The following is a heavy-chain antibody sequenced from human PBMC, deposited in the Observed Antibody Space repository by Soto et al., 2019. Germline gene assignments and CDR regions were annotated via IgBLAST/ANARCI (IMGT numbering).Heavy chain of an antibody. J-gene: IGHJ6*02. CDR3: ARSGQWRGYYYYGMDV. CDR2: INPNSGGT. D-gene: IGHD6-19*01. CDR1: GYTFTGYY. V-gene: IGHV1-2*02. Sequence: QVQLVQSGAEVKKPGASVKVSCKASGYTFTGYYMHWVRQAPGQGLEWMGWINPNSGGTNYAQKFQGRVTMTRDTSISTADMELSRLRSDDTAVYYCARSGQWRGYYYYGMDVWGQGTTVTVSS.